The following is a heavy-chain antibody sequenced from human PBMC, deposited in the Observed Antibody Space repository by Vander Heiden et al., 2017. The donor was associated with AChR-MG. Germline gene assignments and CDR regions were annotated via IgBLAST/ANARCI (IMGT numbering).Heavy chain of an antibody. D-gene: IGHD1-26*01. CDR2: INPSLDST. CDR3: AREVTGSFYFDF. J-gene: IGHJ4*02. V-gene: IGHV1-46*03. CDR1: GFTFTNYH. Sequence: QVQLVQSGAEVKKPGASLQVSCKTSGFTFTNYHMHWVRQAPGPGLEWVGTINPSLDSTHYAQKFQGRVRMTRDTSTKTVYMDMTSLRPEDTAVYFCAREVTGSFYFDFWGQGSLVTVS.